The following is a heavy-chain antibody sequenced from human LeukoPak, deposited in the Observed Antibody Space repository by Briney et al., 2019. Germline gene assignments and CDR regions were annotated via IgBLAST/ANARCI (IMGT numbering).Heavy chain of an antibody. CDR1: GFTFSSYS. Sequence: GGSLRLSCAASGFTFSSYSMNWVRQAPGKGLEWVSSISSGSSYIYYADSVKGRFTISRDNAKNSLYLQMNSLRAEDTAVYYCARVSVHGVYYYMDVWGKGTTVTVSS. V-gene: IGHV3-21*01. D-gene: IGHD1-1*01. CDR3: ARVSVHGVYYYMDV. CDR2: ISSGSSYI. J-gene: IGHJ6*03.